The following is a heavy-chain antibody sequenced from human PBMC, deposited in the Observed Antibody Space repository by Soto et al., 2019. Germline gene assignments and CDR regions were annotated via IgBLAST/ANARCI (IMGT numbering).Heavy chain of an antibody. V-gene: IGHV3-33*08. CDR1: GFTFSSYG. CDR2: IWYDGSNK. J-gene: IGHJ3*02. CDR3: ARDLPRGSGAARDAFDI. Sequence: GGSLRLSCAASGFTFSSYGMHWVRQAPGKGLEWVAVIWYDGSNKYYADSVKGRFTISRDNSKNTLYLQMNSLRAEDTAVYYCARDLPRGSGAARDAFDIWGQGTMVTVSS. D-gene: IGHD6-6*01.